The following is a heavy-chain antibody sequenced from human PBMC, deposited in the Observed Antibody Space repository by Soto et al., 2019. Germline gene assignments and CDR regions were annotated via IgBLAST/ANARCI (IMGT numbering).Heavy chain of an antibody. CDR1: GASLRGATYS. V-gene: IGHV4-30-2*01. CDR3: ARSREFAY. J-gene: IGHJ4*02. CDR2: IVPSGTT. Sequence: QVPLRQSGSGLVKPLETLSLTCCDSGASLRGATYSWNWIRQPPGKGLEWIGYIVPSGTTYYNPSLKSRVTVSIDVSKNQFSLSLRTVTAADTAVYYCARSREFAYWSQVTLVSVSS.